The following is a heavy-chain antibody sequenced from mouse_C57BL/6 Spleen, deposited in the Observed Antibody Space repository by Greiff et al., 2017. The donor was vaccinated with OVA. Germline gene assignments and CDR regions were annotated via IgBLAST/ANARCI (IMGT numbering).Heavy chain of an antibody. V-gene: IGHV5-17*01. D-gene: IGHD2-4*01. J-gene: IGHJ3*01. CDR2: ISSGSSTL. CDR1: GFTFSDYG. CDR3: AKRKGGLRPFAY. Sequence: EVKLVESGGGLVKPGGSLKLSCAASGFTFSDYGMHWVRQAPEKGLEWVAYISSGSSTLYYADTVKGRFTISRDNAKNTLFLQMNSLRSEDTAMYYCAKRKGGLRPFAYWGQGTLVTVSA.